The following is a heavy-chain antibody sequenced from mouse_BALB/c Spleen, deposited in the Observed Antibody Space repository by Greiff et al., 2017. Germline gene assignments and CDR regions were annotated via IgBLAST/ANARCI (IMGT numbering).Heavy chain of an antibody. D-gene: IGHD2-13*01. CDR2: IRLKSDNYAT. CDR1: GFTFSSYW. V-gene: IGHV6-6*02. Sequence: EVKVEESGGGLVQPGGSMKLSCVASGFTFSSYWMSWVRQSPEKGLEWVAEIRLKSDNYATHYAESVKGKFTISRDDSKSRLYLQMNSLRAEDTGIYYCTGLYWYFDVWGAGTTVTVSS. CDR3: TGLYWYFDV. J-gene: IGHJ1*01.